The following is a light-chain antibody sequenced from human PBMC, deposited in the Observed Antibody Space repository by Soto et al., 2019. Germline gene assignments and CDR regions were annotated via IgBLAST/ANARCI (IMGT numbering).Light chain of an antibody. J-gene: IGKJ4*01. CDR2: DVS. V-gene: IGKV3-11*01. CDR1: QSVGTY. Sequence: EIVLTQSPATVSLSPGQRATLSCRASQSVGTYLAWYQQKPGLAPRLLIYDVSNRATGIPDRFSGSGSETDFTLTISSLEPEDSAVYFCQQRSSRGLTFGGGTKVDIK. CDR3: QQRSSRGLT.